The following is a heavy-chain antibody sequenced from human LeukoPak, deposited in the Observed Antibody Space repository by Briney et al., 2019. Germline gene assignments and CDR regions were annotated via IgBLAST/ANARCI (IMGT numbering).Heavy chain of an antibody. J-gene: IGHJ6*03. D-gene: IGHD6-13*01. CDR3: AKEGIHMHYYYMDV. V-gene: IGHV3-21*01. CDR1: GFTFSTSA. Sequence: GGSLRLSCAASGFTFSTSAMNWVRQAPGKGLEWVSSINNDASYIYYADSVKGRFTISRDNAKNSLYLQMNSLRAEDTAVYYCAKEGIHMHYYYMDVWGKGTTVTVSS. CDR2: INNDASYI.